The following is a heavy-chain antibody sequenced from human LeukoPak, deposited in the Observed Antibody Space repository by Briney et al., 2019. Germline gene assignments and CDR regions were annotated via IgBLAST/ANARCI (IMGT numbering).Heavy chain of an antibody. J-gene: IGHJ5*02. CDR2: INPNSGGT. D-gene: IGHD2-21*02. CDR3: ARSLVVTARNWFDP. V-gene: IGHV1-2*02. Sequence: GASVKVSCKASGYTFTGYYMHWVRQAPGQGLEWMGWINPNSGGTNYAQKLQGRVTMTTDTSTSTAYMELRSLRSDDTAVYYCARSLVVTARNWFDPWGQGTLVTVSS. CDR1: GYTFTGYY.